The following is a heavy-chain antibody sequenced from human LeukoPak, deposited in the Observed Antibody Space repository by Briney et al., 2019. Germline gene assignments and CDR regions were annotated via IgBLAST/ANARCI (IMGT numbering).Heavy chain of an antibody. CDR1: GFTFSSYA. Sequence: GGSLRLSCAASGFTFSSYAMSWVRQAPGTGLEWVSAIGGSGGSTYYAYSVKGRFTIFTDNSKNTLYLQMNSLRAKDTALSYCAKDRAGGYSYGYREEVDYWGQGTLVTVSS. D-gene: IGHD5-18*01. CDR3: AKDRAGGYSYGYREEVDY. V-gene: IGHV3-23*01. CDR2: IGGSGGST. J-gene: IGHJ4*02.